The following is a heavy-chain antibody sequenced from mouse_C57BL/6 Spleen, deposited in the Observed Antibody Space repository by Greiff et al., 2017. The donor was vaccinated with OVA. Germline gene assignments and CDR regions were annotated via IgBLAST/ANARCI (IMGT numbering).Heavy chain of an antibody. CDR2: IHPNSGST. V-gene: IGHV1-64*01. D-gene: IGHD2-3*01. Sequence: VQLQQPGAELVKPGASVKLSCKASGYTFTSYWMHWVKQRPGQGLEWIGMIHPNSGSTNYNEKFKSKATLTVDKSSSTAYMQLSSLTSEDSAVYYCARRGWLLGMDYWGQGTSVTVSS. CDR1: GYTFTSYW. J-gene: IGHJ4*01. CDR3: ARRGWLLGMDY.